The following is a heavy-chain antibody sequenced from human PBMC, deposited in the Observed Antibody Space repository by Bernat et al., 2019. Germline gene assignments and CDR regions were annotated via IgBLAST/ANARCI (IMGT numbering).Heavy chain of an antibody. CDR3: AKAPRSGYYAQYFQH. V-gene: IGHV3-43*02. CDR2: ISGDGVST. J-gene: IGHJ1*01. Sequence: VQLVESGGGVVQPGGSLRLSCAASGFTFDDYAMHLVRQAPGKGLEWVSLISGDGVSTYYADSVKGRFTISRDNSKNSLYLQMNSLRTEDTALYYCAKAPRSGYYAQYFQHWGQGTLVTVSS. D-gene: IGHD3-22*01. CDR1: GFTFDDYA.